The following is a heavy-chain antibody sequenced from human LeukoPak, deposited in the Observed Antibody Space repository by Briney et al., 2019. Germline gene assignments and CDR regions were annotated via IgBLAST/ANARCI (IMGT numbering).Heavy chain of an antibody. CDR2: IYSGGST. CDR3: ASLYYYDSSGYDAFDI. Sequence: GGSLRLSCAASGFTFSSYAMSWVRQAPGKGLEWVSVIYSGGSTYYADSVKGRFTISRDNSKNTLYLQMNSLRAEDTAVYYCASLYYYDSSGYDAFDIWGQGTMVTVSS. D-gene: IGHD3-22*01. CDR1: GFTFSSYA. V-gene: IGHV3-66*01. J-gene: IGHJ3*02.